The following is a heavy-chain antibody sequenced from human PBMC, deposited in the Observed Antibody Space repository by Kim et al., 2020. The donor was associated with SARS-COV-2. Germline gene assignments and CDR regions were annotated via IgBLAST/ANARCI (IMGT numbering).Heavy chain of an antibody. Sequence: SETLSLICSVSGGSITSFYWNWIRQSPGKGLEWVGLIDESGSSSYSPSLKSRVTMSLVTSKNQISLKMRSVTAADTAVYFCARGGSGYYDSRGYYHRNYWYFDLWGRGTLITVSS. D-gene: IGHD3-22*01. CDR3: ARGGSGYYDSRGYYHRNYWYFDL. V-gene: IGHV4-59*01. CDR2: IDESGSS. CDR1: GGSITSFY. J-gene: IGHJ2*01.